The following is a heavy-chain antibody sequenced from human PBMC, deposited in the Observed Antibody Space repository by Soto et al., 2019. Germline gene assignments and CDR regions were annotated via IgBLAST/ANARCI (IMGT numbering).Heavy chain of an antibody. CDR2: VYNSGST. J-gene: IGHJ4*02. V-gene: IGHV4-59*02. CDR1: GFSVSSTY. D-gene: IGHD6-19*01. CDR3: ARITYSSASFDY. Sequence: SETLSLTCTVSGFSVSSTYWGWVRQSPGKGLEWIGYVYNSGSTIYSPSLRSRITISVDPSKNQFSLRLRSVTAADTAVYYCARITYSSASFDYWGQGNLVTVSS.